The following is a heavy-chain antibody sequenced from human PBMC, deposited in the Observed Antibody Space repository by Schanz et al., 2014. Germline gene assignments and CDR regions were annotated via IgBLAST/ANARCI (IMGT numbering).Heavy chain of an antibody. D-gene: IGHD2-2*01. CDR2: INPSGGST. Sequence: QVQLVQSGAEVKKPGASVKVSCKASGYTFTSDSMHWVRQAPGQGLEWMGMINPSGGSTTYAQKFQGRVTMTRDTSTSTVYMELSSLTSEDTAVYFCARERGRGYCSRTSCSKDYGMDVWGQGTTVTVSS. CDR3: ARERGRGYCSRTSCSKDYGMDV. CDR1: GYTFTSDS. J-gene: IGHJ6*02. V-gene: IGHV1-46*01.